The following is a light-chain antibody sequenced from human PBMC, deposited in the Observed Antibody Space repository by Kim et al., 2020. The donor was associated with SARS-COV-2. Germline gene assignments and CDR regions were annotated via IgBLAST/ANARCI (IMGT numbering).Light chain of an antibody. V-gene: IGKV1-39*01. Sequence: DIQMTQSPSSLSASVGDRVTITCRASQSISSYLNWYQKKPGKAPKLLIYAASSLQSGVPSRCSGSGSGTDFTLTISSRQPEDVANYYRQQSYSTHTFGQGTKLEI. J-gene: IGKJ2*01. CDR3: QQSYSTHT. CDR2: AAS. CDR1: QSISSY.